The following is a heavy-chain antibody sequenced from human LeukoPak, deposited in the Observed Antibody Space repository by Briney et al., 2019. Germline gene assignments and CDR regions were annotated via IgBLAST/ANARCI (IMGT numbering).Heavy chain of an antibody. CDR2: IYYSGST. Sequence: PSQTLSLTCTVSGGSISSGGYYWSWIRQHPGKGLEWIGYIYYSGSTYYNPYLKSRVTISVDTSKNQFSLKLGSVTAADTAVYYCARSGSIQAHRRVVPAVYYGMDVWGQGTTVTVSS. D-gene: IGHD2-2*01. J-gene: IGHJ6*02. V-gene: IGHV4-31*03. CDR3: ARSGSIQAHRRVVPAVYYGMDV. CDR1: GGSISSGGYY.